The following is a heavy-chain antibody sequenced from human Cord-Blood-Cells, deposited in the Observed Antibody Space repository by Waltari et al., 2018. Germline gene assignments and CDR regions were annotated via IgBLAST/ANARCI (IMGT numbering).Heavy chain of an antibody. CDR3: ARAKTGIAARLFDY. Sequence: QVQLQQWGAGLLKPSETLSLTCAVYGGSFSGYYWSWIRQPPGKGLEWIGEIKHSGSTNYNPSLKSRVTISVDTSKNQFSLKLSSVTAADTAVYYCARAKTGIAARLFDYWGQGTLVTVSS. J-gene: IGHJ4*02. D-gene: IGHD6-6*01. CDR1: GGSFSGYY. V-gene: IGHV4-34*01. CDR2: IKHSGST.